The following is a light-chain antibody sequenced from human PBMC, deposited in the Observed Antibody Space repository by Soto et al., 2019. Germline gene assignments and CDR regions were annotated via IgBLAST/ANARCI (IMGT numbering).Light chain of an antibody. CDR1: SSDVGSYSH. CDR2: EGT. J-gene: IGLJ1*01. V-gene: IGLV2-23*03. CDR3: CSSEGRDTFGYI. Sequence: QSALTQPASVSGSPGQSITISCSGTSSDVGSYSHVAWYQQFPGKTPKLLIYEGTQRPSGVSNRFSGSKSGPTPSLTISGLQAEDEAQYYCCSSEGRDTFGYIFGSGTKVTVL.